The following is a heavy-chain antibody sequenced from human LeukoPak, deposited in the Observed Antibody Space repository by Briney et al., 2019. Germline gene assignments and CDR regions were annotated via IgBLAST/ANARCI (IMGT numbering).Heavy chain of an antibody. CDR3: ARVVGVDPDY. V-gene: IGHV6-1*01. D-gene: IGHD2-8*01. J-gene: IGHJ4*02. CDR2: TYYRSKWHS. Sequence: SQTLSLTCAISGDSVSSKSAAWNWIRQSPSRGLEWLGRTYYRSKWHSEYAVSVKSRISINPDTSRNQFSLQLSSMTPEDTAVYYCARVVGVDPDYWGQGTQVTVSS. CDR1: GDSVSSKSAA.